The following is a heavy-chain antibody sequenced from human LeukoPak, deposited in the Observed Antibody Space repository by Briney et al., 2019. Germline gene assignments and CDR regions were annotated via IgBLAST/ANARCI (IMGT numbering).Heavy chain of an antibody. Sequence: ASVKVSCKASGGTFTSYDINWVRQATGQGLEWMGWMNPNSGNTGYAQKFQGRVTMTRNTSISTAYMELSSLRSEDTAVYYCARSPSRERKWIQLWSPNFDYWGQGTLVTVSS. V-gene: IGHV1-8*01. CDR1: GGTFTSYD. D-gene: IGHD5-18*01. J-gene: IGHJ4*02. CDR2: MNPNSGNT. CDR3: ARSPSRERKWIQLWSPNFDY.